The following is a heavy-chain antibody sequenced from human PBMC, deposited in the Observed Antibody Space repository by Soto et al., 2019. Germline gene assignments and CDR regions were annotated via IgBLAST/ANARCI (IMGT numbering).Heavy chain of an antibody. CDR1: GYTFTSYS. Sequence: GASVKVSCKASGYTFTSYSIHWVRQAPGQGLEWMGWINSVSGGTNYAQKFQGRVTMARDTSTTTAFMDLSGLRYDDTAVYYCARGGSYYAHWGQGTLVTVSS. CDR2: INSVSGGT. J-gene: IGHJ4*02. V-gene: IGHV1-2*02. D-gene: IGHD1-26*01. CDR3: ARGGSYYAH.